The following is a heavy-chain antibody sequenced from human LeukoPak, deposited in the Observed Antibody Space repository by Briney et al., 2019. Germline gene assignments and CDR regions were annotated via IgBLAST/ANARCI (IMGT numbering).Heavy chain of an antibody. CDR1: GGSISSYY. V-gene: IGHV4-59*01. CDR2: IYYSGST. J-gene: IGHJ4*02. Sequence: SETLSLTCTVSGGSISSYYWSWIRQPPGKGLEWIGYIYYSGSTNYNPSLKSRVTIPVDTSKNQFSLKLSSVTAADTAVYYCARGLSSWYFDYWGQGTLVTASS. CDR3: ARGLSSWYFDY. D-gene: IGHD6-13*01.